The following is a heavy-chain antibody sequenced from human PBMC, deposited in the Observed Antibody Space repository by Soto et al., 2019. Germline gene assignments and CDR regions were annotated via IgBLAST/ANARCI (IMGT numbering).Heavy chain of an antibody. V-gene: IGHV4-31*03. CDR3: AKSRLEQYYFDY. CDR1: GGSISSSGYY. CDR2: IYYSGST. J-gene: IGHJ4*02. Sequence: QVQLQESGPGLVKPSQTLSLTCTVSGGSISSSGYYWSWIRQHPGKGLEWIGYIYYSGSTYYNPSLQSRVTISVETSKNQFSLKLSSVTAADTAVYYCAKSRLEQYYFDYWGQGTLVTVSS.